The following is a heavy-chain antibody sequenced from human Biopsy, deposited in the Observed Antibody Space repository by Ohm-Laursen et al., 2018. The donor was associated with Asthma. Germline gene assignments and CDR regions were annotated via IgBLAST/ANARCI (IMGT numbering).Heavy chain of an antibody. Sequence: LRLSCAASGFTFGDYCMSWVRQVPGQGLEWVANIKHDGSEKNHVDSLKGRFTISRDNAKNSLYLQMNSLRDEDTAVYYCARPRWGPYGYWGQGTLVTVSS. V-gene: IGHV3-7*01. CDR2: IKHDGSEK. J-gene: IGHJ4*02. CDR1: GFTFGDYC. D-gene: IGHD4-17*01. CDR3: ARPRWGPYGY.